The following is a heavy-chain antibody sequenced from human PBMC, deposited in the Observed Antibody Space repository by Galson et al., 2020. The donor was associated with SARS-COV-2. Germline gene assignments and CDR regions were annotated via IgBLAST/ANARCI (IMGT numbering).Heavy chain of an antibody. CDR2: IFYSGST. CDR1: GGSISSRSYF. Sequence: ASETLSLTCAVSGGSISSRSYFWGWIRQPPGQGLEWIGSIFYSGSTYYNPSLKSRVTISLDTSKNHVSLKLSSVTAADTAVYFCAREVPRVGYFPDWGQGSLVTVSS. V-gene: IGHV4-39*07. D-gene: IGHD2-2*01. CDR3: AREVPRVGYFPD. J-gene: IGHJ1*01.